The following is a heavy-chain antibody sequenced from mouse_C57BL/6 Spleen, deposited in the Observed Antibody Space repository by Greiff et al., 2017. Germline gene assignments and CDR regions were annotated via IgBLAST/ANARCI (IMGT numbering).Heavy chain of an antibody. D-gene: IGHD1-1*01. J-gene: IGHJ3*01. CDR1: GYTFTDYY. Sequence: EVQLQQSGPELVKPGASVKISCKASGYTFTDYYMNWVKQSHGKSLEWIGDINPNNGGTSYNQKFKGKATLTVEKSSSTAYMELRSLTSEDSAVYYCAREDYYGSSYDWFAYWGQGTLVTVSA. CDR3: AREDYYGSSYDWFAY. V-gene: IGHV1-26*01. CDR2: INPNNGGT.